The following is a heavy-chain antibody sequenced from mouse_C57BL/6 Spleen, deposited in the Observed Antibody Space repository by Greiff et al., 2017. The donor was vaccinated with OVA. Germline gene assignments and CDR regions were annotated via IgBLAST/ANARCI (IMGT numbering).Heavy chain of an antibody. CDR1: GFTFSDYG. Sequence: EVQVVESGGGLVKPGGSLKLSCAASGFTFSDYGMHWVRQAPEKGLEWVAYISSGSSTIYYADTVKGRFTISRDNAKNTLFLQMTSLRSEDTAMYYCARTGSNYAAWFAYWGQGTLVTVSA. CDR2: ISSGSSTI. D-gene: IGHD2-5*01. J-gene: IGHJ3*01. V-gene: IGHV5-17*01. CDR3: ARTGSNYAAWFAY.